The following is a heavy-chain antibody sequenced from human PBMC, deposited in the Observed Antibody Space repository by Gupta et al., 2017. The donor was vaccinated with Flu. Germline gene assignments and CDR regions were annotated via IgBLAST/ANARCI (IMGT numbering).Heavy chain of an antibody. V-gene: IGHV4-59*01. CDR2: IAYGRSG. D-gene: IGHD1-1*01. CDR3: ARGTALWNKEMGDFFDY. Sequence: GLEWIGYIAYGRSGNYNPSLKSQVSISIDTSKNQFSLKVSSVTAADTAVYYCARGTALWNKEMGDFFDYWGQGARVTVSA. J-gene: IGHJ4*02.